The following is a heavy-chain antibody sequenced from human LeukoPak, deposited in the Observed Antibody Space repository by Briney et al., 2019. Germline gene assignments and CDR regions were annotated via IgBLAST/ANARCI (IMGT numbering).Heavy chain of an antibody. CDR1: GFTFSSYA. D-gene: IGHD5-18*01. J-gene: IGHJ4*02. CDR3: AKMEAYSYGPFDY. V-gene: IGHV3-23*01. Sequence: GGSLRLSCAASGFTFSSYAMSWVRQAPGKGLEWVSAISGSGGSTNYADSVKGRFTISRDNSKNTLYLQMNSLRAEDTAVYYCAKMEAYSYGPFDYWGQGTLVTVSS. CDR2: ISGSGGST.